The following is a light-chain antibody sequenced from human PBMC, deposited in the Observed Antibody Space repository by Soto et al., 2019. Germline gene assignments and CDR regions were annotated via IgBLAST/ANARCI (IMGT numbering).Light chain of an antibody. J-gene: IGLJ3*02. CDR1: SGSVSITSY. CDR2: STN. CDR3: ALYMGSGIMV. Sequence: QTVVTQESSLSVSPGGTVTLTCGLTSGSVSITSYPSWFQQTPGQAPRTLIYSTNTRSSGVPDRFSGSILGSKAALTITGAQADDESHYYCALYMGSGIMVFGGGTKLTAL. V-gene: IGLV8-61*01.